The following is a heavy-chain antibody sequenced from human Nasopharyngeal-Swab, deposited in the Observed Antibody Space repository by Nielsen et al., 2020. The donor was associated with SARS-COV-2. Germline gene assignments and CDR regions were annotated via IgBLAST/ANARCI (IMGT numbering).Heavy chain of an antibody. CDR3: ARDLIYYYGSGSYGAPHYYYYGMDV. V-gene: IGHV4-31*02. D-gene: IGHD3-10*01. CDR2: IYHSGST. Sequence: WIRQPPGKGLEWIGYIYHSGSTYYNPSLKSRVTISVDTSKNQFSLKLSSVTAADTAVYYCARDLIYYYGSGSYGAPHYYYYGMDVWGQGTTVTVSS. J-gene: IGHJ6*02.